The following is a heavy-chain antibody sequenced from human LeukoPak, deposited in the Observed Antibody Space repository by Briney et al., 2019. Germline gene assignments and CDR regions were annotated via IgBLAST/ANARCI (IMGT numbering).Heavy chain of an antibody. Sequence: GGSLRLSCAASGFTFSNYGMHWVRQAPGKGLEWVALIWYDGSNKYYTDSVKGRLTISRDNSQDMLFLLMNSLRVEDTAVYYCAREGPRGNSQFDYWGQGTLVTVSS. CDR1: GFTFSNYG. CDR3: AREGPRGNSQFDY. V-gene: IGHV3-33*01. J-gene: IGHJ4*02. D-gene: IGHD4-23*01. CDR2: IWYDGSNK.